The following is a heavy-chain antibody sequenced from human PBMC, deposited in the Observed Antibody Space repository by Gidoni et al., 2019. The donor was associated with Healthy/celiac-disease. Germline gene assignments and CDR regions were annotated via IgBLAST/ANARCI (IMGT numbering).Heavy chain of an antibody. CDR3: TREIGVGATTGYYYYYYGMDV. CDR1: GFTFGDYA. J-gene: IGHJ6*02. V-gene: IGHV3-49*03. Sequence: EVQLVESGGGLVQPGRSLRLSCTASGFTFGDYAMSWFRQAPGKGLEWVGFIRRKAYGGTTEYAASVKGRFTISRDDSKSIAYLQMNSLKTEDTAVYYCTREIGVGATTGYYYYYYGMDVWGQGTTVTVSS. D-gene: IGHD1-26*01. CDR2: IRRKAYGGTT.